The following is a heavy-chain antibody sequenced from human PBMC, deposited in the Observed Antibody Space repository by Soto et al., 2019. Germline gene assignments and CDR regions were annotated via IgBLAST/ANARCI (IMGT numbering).Heavy chain of an antibody. J-gene: IGHJ3*01. D-gene: IGHD6-19*01. CDR3: ARGSRILVAGGDLGAFDF. V-gene: IGHV3-33*01. Sequence: QVQLVESGGGVVQPGGSLRLSCAASGFTFSSFGMHWVRQAPGKGLEWVAVIWYDGSNKSYTDSVKGRFTISRENSKNTLYLQMNSLRAEDTAVYFCARGSRILVAGGDLGAFDFWGQGTMVTVSS. CDR2: IWYDGSNK. CDR1: GFTFSSFG.